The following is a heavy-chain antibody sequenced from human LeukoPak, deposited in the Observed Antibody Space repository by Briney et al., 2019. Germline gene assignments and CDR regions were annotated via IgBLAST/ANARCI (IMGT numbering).Heavy chain of an antibody. J-gene: IGHJ5*02. Sequence: GGSLRLSCAASGFTFSSYSMNWVRQAPGKGLEWVSSISSSSSYIYYADSVKGRFTISRDNAKNSLYLQMNSLRAEDTAVYYCARNLYGDYRWFDPWGQGTLVTVSS. D-gene: IGHD4-17*01. CDR1: GFTFSSYS. CDR2: ISSSSSYI. V-gene: IGHV3-21*01. CDR3: ARNLYGDYRWFDP.